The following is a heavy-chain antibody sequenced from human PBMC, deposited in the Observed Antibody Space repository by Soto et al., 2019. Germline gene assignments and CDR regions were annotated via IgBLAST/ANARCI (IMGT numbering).Heavy chain of an antibody. J-gene: IGHJ3*02. CDR3: ACTMVRGVMGAFDI. V-gene: IGHV4-30-2*01. D-gene: IGHD3-10*01. Sequence: SETLSLTCAVSGGSISSGGYSWSWIRQPPGKGLEWIGYIYHSGSTYYNPSLKNRVTISVDRSKNQFSLKLSSVTAADTAVYYCACTMVRGVMGAFDIWGQGTMVTVSS. CDR1: GGSISSGGYS. CDR2: IYHSGST.